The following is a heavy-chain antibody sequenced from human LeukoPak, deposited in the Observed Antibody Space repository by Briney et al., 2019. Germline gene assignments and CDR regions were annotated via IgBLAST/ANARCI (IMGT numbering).Heavy chain of an antibody. J-gene: IGHJ5*02. CDR1: GVSISSSNW. Sequence: SETLSLTCAVSGVSISSSNWWSWVRQPPGKGLEWIGEIYHSGSTNYNPSLKSRVTISVDKSKNQFSLKLSSVTAADTTVYYCARVYSSEFGWFDPWGQGTLVTVSS. CDR2: IYHSGST. D-gene: IGHD6-19*01. CDR3: ARVYSSEFGWFDP. V-gene: IGHV4-4*02.